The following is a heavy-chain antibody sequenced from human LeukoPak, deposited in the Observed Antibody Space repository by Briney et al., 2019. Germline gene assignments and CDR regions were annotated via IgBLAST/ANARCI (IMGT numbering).Heavy chain of an antibody. J-gene: IGHJ2*01. CDR3: ARQALYGGSYWYFDL. CDR2: VSYSGST. D-gene: IGHD4-23*01. CDR1: GGSISSYY. Sequence: SETLSLTCSVSGGSISSYYWSWIRQPPGKGLEWIGYVSYSGSTNYSPSLNSRVTISVQTSMSQFSLKLRSVTAADTAMYYCARQALYGGSYWYFDLWGRGTLVTVSS. V-gene: IGHV4-59*08.